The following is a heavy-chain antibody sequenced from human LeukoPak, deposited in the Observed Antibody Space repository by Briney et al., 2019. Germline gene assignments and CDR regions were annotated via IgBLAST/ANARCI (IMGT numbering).Heavy chain of an antibody. D-gene: IGHD1-1*01. CDR3: AGDQLALNALNI. V-gene: IGHV4-59*11. Sequence: SETLSLTCTVSGGSMISHYWSWIRQPPGKALEWLGYISHIGSTNYSPSLKSRVTISVDTSKNQFSLRLSSVTAADTAVYFCAGDQLALNALNILGQGTMVSVSS. CDR2: ISHIGST. CDR1: GGSMISHY. J-gene: IGHJ3*02.